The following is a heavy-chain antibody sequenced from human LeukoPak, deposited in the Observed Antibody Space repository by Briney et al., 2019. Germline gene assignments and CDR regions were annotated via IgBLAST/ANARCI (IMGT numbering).Heavy chain of an antibody. D-gene: IGHD6-19*01. Sequence: ASVKVSCKASGSSFTNYYIHWVRQAPGQGPEWKGIINPSGGGTTYAPKFQGRVTMTKDTSTSTVYMVLSSLGSADTALYYCARETDIAVAANYFDYWGQGTLVTVSS. CDR2: INPSGGGT. V-gene: IGHV1-46*01. J-gene: IGHJ4*02. CDR3: ARETDIAVAANYFDY. CDR1: GSSFTNYY.